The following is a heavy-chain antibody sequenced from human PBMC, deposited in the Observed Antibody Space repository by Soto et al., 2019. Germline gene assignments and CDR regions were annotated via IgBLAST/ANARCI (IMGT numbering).Heavy chain of an antibody. D-gene: IGHD3-3*01. V-gene: IGHV4-59*01. CDR3: ARVRGYSTRGVAFDI. Sequence: QVQLQESGPGLVKPSETLSLTCTVSGGSISSYYWSWIRQPPGKGLEWIGYIYYSGSTNYNPSLKRRVTISVDTSKNQFSLKLSSVTAADTAVYYCARVRGYSTRGVAFDIWGQGTMVTVSS. J-gene: IGHJ3*02. CDR2: IYYSGST. CDR1: GGSISSYY.